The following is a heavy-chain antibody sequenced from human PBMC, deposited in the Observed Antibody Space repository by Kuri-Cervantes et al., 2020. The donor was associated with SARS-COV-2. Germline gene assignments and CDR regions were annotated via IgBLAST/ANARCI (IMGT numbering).Heavy chain of an antibody. Sequence: ASVKVSCKASGYTFTSYGISWVRQAPGQGLEWMGWISAYNGNTNYAQKLQGRVTMTTDTSTSTAYMELRSLRSDDTAVYYCARDLAVTGLYYFGYWGQGTLVTVSS. CDR3: ARDLAVTGLYYFGY. CDR2: ISAYNGNT. J-gene: IGHJ4*02. D-gene: IGHD5-18*01. CDR1: GYTFTSYG. V-gene: IGHV1-18*01.